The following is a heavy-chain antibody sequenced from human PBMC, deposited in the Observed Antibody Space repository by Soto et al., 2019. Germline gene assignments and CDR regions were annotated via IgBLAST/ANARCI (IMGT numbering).Heavy chain of an antibody. CDR3: ARDADSSGYYL. V-gene: IGHV1-69*04. D-gene: IGHD3-22*01. CDR1: GGTFSSYT. Sequence: SVKVSCKASGGTFSSYTISWVRQAPGQGLEWMGRIIPILGIANYAQKLQGRVTMTTDTSTSTAYMELRSLRSDDTAVYYCARDADSSGYYLWGQGTLVTVSS. CDR2: IIPILGIA. J-gene: IGHJ4*02.